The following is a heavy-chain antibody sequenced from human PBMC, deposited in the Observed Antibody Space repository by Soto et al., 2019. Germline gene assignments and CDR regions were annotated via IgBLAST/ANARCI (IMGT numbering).Heavy chain of an antibody. J-gene: IGHJ4*02. D-gene: IGHD4-17*01. Sequence: QVQLVESGGGVVQPGRSLRLSCAASGFTFSSYAMHWVRQAPGKGLEWVAVISYDGSNKYYADSVKGRFTISRDNSKNTLYLQMNSLRAEDTAVYYCARPMTTVTTDPTSFDYWGQGTLVTVSS. CDR3: ARPMTTVTTDPTSFDY. V-gene: IGHV3-30-3*01. CDR1: GFTFSSYA. CDR2: ISYDGSNK.